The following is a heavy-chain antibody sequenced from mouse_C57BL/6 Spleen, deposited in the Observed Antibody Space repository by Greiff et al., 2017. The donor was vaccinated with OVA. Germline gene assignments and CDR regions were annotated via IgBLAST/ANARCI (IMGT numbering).Heavy chain of an antibody. D-gene: IGHD2-4*01. J-gene: IGHJ3*01. Sequence: QVHVKQPGAELVRPGSSVKLSCKASGYTFTSYWMHWVKQRPIQGLEWIGNIDPSDSETHYNQKFKDKATLTVDKSSSTAYMQLSSLTSEDSAVYYCARKGYDYEFAYWGQGTLVTVSA. CDR2: IDPSDSET. CDR1: GYTFTSYW. CDR3: ARKGYDYEFAY. V-gene: IGHV1-52*01.